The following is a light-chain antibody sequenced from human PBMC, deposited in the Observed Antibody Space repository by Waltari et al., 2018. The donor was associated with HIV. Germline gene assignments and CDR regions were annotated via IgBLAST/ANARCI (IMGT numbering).Light chain of an antibody. V-gene: IGKV3-20*01. CDR1: QSVSSTY. CDR3: HQYGYSPWT. Sequence: GTLSLSPGERATLSCRASQSVSSTYLAWYQQKPGQAPRLLIYDTYNRATGIPDRFSGSGSGTDFTLTISRLEPEDFAVYSCHQYGYSPWTFGQGTKVEIK. CDR2: DTY. J-gene: IGKJ1*01.